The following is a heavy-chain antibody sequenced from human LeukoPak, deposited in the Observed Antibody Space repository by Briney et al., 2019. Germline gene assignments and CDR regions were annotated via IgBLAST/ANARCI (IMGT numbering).Heavy chain of an antibody. V-gene: IGHV3-23*01. CDR2: IIGNAGRT. CDR1: GFTFSTFA. D-gene: IGHD3-9*01. CDR3: AKDYTPDGLYDIDY. J-gene: IGHJ4*02. Sequence: GGSLRLSCAASGFTFSTFAMNWVRQAPGKGLDRVSGIIGNAGRTYYADSVKGRFTISRDNSKNTLYLQMNSLKVEDTGTYYCAKDYTPDGLYDIDYWGQGTQVTVSS.